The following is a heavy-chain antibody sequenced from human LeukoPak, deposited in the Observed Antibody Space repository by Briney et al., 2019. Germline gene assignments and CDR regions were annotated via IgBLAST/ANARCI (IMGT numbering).Heavy chain of an antibody. CDR2: INHSGST. Sequence: PSETLSLTCAVYGGSFSGYYWSWIRQPPGKGLEWIGEINHSGSTNYNPSLKSRVTISVDTSKNQFSLKLSSVTAADTAVYYCARVFIVVGFNGMDVWGQGTTVTVSS. CDR3: ARVFIVVGFNGMDV. J-gene: IGHJ6*02. V-gene: IGHV4-34*01. CDR1: GGSFSGYY. D-gene: IGHD2-21*01.